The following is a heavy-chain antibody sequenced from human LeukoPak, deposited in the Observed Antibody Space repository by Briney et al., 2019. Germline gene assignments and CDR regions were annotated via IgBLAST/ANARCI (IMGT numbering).Heavy chain of an antibody. CDR3: AKKGWEDGLDPTPDLVYYFDY. Sequence: QTGGSLRLSCAASGFTFSSYAMSWVRQTPGKGLEWVSGTSGSGANTYYADSVKGRFTISRDNSKETLYLQMNSLRAEDTAVYFCAKKGWEDGLDPTPDLVYYFDYWGQGTLVTVSS. CDR2: TSGSGANT. D-gene: IGHD3-16*01. J-gene: IGHJ4*02. V-gene: IGHV3-23*01. CDR1: GFTFSSYA.